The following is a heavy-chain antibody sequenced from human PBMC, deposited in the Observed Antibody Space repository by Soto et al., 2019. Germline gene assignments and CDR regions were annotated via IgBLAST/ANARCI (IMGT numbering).Heavy chain of an antibody. CDR2: IGGGGRLI. CDR3: ARDLGWAFDC. CDR1: GFTCSYFS. V-gene: IGHV3-48*02. Sequence: EVQLVESGGGLVQRGGSLRLSCAASGFTCSYFSMNWVRQAPGRGLEWISYIGGGGRLISYADSVKGRFAISRDNAQNSLYPQMDSLRDEDTAVYYCARDLGWAFDCWGQGTLVTVSS. D-gene: IGHD6-19*01. J-gene: IGHJ4*02.